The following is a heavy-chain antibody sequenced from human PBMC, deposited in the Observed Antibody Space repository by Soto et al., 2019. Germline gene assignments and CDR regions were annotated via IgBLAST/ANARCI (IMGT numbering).Heavy chain of an antibody. CDR1: GFVFKDSS. CDR3: TRLISAAHDY. Sequence: EVLLVESGGGMVQPGGSLKLCCAASGFVFKDSSIHWVRQASGKGLEWVGRIRDRAYSYATAYAESVKGRFTISRDDSNNTAYLQMSGLKTEDTAIYYCTRLISAAHDYWGQGTLVTVSS. V-gene: IGHV3-73*01. J-gene: IGHJ4*02. D-gene: IGHD3-10*01. CDR2: IRDRAYSYAT.